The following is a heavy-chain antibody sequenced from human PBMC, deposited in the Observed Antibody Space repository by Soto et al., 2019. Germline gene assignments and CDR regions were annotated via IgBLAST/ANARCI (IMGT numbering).Heavy chain of an antibody. CDR1: GYTFTGYY. D-gene: IGHD3-10*01. CDR2: INPNSGGT. J-gene: IGHJ3*02. CDR3: ARRTEWGSGSAFDI. V-gene: IGHV1-2*04. Sequence: ASVKVSCKASGYTFTGYYMHWVRQVPGQGLEWMGWINPNSGGTNYAQKFQGWVTMTRDTSISTAYMELSRLRSDDTAVYYCARRTEWGSGSAFDIWGQGTMVTVSS.